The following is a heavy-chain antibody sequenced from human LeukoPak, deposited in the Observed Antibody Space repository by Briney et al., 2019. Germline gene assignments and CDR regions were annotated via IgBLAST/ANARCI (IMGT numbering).Heavy chain of an antibody. D-gene: IGHD1/OR15-1a*01. V-gene: IGHV3-74*01. Sequence: GGSLRLSCAASGFTLSNYWMIHWVRQVPGKGLQWVSRINNDGNLKTDGRDTGYADSVKGRFTISTDNAKNTLYLQMNSLRVEDTAVYYCARDPRNKGFDPWGQGTLVTVSS. CDR2: INNDGNLKTDGRDT. J-gene: IGHJ5*02. CDR1: GFTLSNYW. CDR3: ARDPRNKGFDP.